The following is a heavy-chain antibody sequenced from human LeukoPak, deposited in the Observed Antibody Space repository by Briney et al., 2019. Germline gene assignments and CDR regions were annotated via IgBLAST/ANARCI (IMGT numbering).Heavy chain of an antibody. CDR2: IKQDGSDK. Sequence: PGGSLRLSCAASGFTFSAYWMSWVRQAPGKGLEWVANIKQDGSDKYFGDSVKGRFTISRDNAKNSVYLQMNSLRAEDTAVYYCARGYWGLVFWGQGALVTVSS. V-gene: IGHV3-7*01. D-gene: IGHD7-27*01. J-gene: IGHJ4*02. CDR1: GFTFSAYW. CDR3: ARGYWGLVF.